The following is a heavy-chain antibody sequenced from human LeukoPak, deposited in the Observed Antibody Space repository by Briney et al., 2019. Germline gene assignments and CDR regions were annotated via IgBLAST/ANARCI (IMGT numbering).Heavy chain of an antibody. Sequence: SESLSLTCTVSGGSISSYYWSWIRQPPGKGLEWIGYIYYSGSTNYNPSLKSRVTISVDTSKNQFSLKLSSVTAADTAVYYCAREGGQGWVPNWFDPWGQGTLVTVSS. CDR2: IYYSGST. V-gene: IGHV4-59*01. J-gene: IGHJ5*02. CDR3: AREGGQGWVPNWFDP. D-gene: IGHD2-15*01. CDR1: GGSISSYY.